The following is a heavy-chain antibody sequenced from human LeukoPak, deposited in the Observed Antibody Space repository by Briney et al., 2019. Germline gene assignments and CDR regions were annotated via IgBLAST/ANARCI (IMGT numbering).Heavy chain of an antibody. V-gene: IGHV3-7*01. CDR3: ARLATTPTFDY. Sequence: GGSLRLSCAASGFTFNNYWMSWVRQAPGKGLECVANIKQDGSDKYYVDSVKGRFTISRGNAKNSLYLQMNSLRAEDTALYYCARLATTPTFDYWGQGTLVTVSS. J-gene: IGHJ4*02. D-gene: IGHD5-24*01. CDR2: IKQDGSDK. CDR1: GFTFNNYW.